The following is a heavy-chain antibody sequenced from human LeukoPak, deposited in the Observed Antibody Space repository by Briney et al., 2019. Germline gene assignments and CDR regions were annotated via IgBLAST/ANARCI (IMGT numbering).Heavy chain of an antibody. Sequence: ASVKVSCKASGYTFTSYGISWVRQAPGQGLEWMGWISAYNGNTNYAQKLQGRVTMTTDTSTSTAYMELRSLRSDDTAVHYCARLPDYDFWSGYWTNFDYWGQGTLVTVSS. V-gene: IGHV1-18*01. J-gene: IGHJ4*02. D-gene: IGHD3-3*01. CDR3: ARLPDYDFWSGYWTNFDY. CDR1: GYTFTSYG. CDR2: ISAYNGNT.